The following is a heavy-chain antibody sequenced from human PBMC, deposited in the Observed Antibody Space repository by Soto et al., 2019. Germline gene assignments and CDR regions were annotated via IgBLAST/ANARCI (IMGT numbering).Heavy chain of an antibody. D-gene: IGHD1-7*01. CDR2: IDPSDSYT. CDR3: ATRTWNYSSDY. CDR1: GYSFTSYL. V-gene: IGHV5-10-1*01. J-gene: IGHJ4*02. Sequence: GESLKISCKGSGYSFTSYLISWVRQMPGKGLEWMGRIDPSDSYTNYSPSFQGHVTISADKSISTAYLQWSSLKASDTAMYYCATRTWNYSSDYWGQGTLVTVSS.